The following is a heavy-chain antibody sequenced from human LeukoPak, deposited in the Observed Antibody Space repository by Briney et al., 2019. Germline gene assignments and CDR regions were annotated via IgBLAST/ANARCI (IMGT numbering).Heavy chain of an antibody. D-gene: IGHD5-18*01. CDR2: IFYSGST. V-gene: IGHV4-59*08. J-gene: IGHJ4*02. CDR3: ARALRGYSYGYHYFDY. CDR1: GDSISSYY. Sequence: KPSETLSLTCTVSGDSISSYYWSWIRQPPGKGLEWIGFIFYSGSTNSNPSLKSRVTIAVDTSKNQFSLKLSSVTAADTAVYYCARALRGYSYGYHYFDYWGQGTLVTVSS.